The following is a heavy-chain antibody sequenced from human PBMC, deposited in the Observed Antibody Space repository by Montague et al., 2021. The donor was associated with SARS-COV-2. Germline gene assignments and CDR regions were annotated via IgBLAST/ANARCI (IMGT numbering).Heavy chain of an antibody. J-gene: IGHJ4*02. Sequence: SETLSLTCTVSGDSISNYYWSWIRRPPGKGLEWLGYIYYSGSTNYNPSLKGRVTISVDTSKSQFSLRLSSVTAADTAVYYCARLPYILPGYAYFDFWGQGSLVIVSS. CDR1: GDSISNYY. CDR2: IYYSGST. CDR3: ARLPYILPGYAYFDF. D-gene: IGHD3-9*01. V-gene: IGHV4-59*08.